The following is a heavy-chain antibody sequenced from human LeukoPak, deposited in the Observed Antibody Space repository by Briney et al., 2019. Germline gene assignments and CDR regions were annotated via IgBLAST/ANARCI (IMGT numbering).Heavy chain of an antibody. CDR2: ISGSGGST. V-gene: IGHV3-23*01. CDR1: GFTLSSYA. Sequence: PGGSLRLSCAASGFTLSSYAMSWVRQAPGKGLEWVSAISGSGGSTYYADSVKGRFTISRDNSKNTLYLQMNSLRAEDTAVYYCAKDRGIVGAPEFGYWGQGTLVTVSS. D-gene: IGHD1-26*01. J-gene: IGHJ4*02. CDR3: AKDRGIVGAPEFGY.